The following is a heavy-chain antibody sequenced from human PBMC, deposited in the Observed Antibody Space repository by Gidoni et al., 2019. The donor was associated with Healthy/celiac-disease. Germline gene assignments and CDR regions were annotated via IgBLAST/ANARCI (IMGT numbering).Heavy chain of an antibody. CDR3: ARDGGSTSRGWFDP. CDR2: IYTSGST. J-gene: IGHJ5*02. V-gene: IGHV4-4*07. CDR1: GDSLSSYY. Sequence: QVQLQESGPGLVKPSETLSLTRTVSGDSLSSYYWSSIRQPAGKGLEWIGRIYTSGSTNYTPSLKSRVTMSVDTSKNQFSLKLSSVTAADTAVYYCARDGGSTSRGWFDPWGQGTLVTVSS. D-gene: IGHD2-2*01.